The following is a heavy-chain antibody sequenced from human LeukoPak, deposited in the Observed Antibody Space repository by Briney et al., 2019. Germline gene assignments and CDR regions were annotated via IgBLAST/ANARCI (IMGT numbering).Heavy chain of an antibody. V-gene: IGHV3-21*01. CDR2: ISSSSYI. CDR3: ARVPRGELLLPLDY. D-gene: IGHD1-26*01. J-gene: IGHJ4*02. CDR1: GFTFSSYS. Sequence: GGSLRLSCAASGFTFSSYSMNWVRQAPGKGLEWVSSISSSSYIYYADSVKGRFTISRDNAKNSLYLQMNSLRAEDTAVYYCARVPRGELLLPLDYWGQGTLVTVSS.